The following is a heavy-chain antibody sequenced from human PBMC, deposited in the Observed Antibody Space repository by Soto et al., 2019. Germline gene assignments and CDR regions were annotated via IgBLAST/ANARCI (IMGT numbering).Heavy chain of an antibody. CDR3: ARVGTYYDFWGGFDY. J-gene: IGHJ4*02. CDR2: IIPIFGTA. D-gene: IGHD3-3*01. CDR1: GGTFSSYA. V-gene: IGHV1-69*01. Sequence: QVQLVQSGAEVKKPGSSVKVSCKASGGTFSSYAISWVRQAPGQGLEWMGGIIPIFGTANYAQKFQGRVTITAAESTSTAYMELSSLRSEDTAVYYCARVGTYYDFWGGFDYWGQGTLVTVSS.